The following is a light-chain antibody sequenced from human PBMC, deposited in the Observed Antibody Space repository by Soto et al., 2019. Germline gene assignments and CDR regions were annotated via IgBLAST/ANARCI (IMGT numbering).Light chain of an antibody. Sequence: QYALTQPPSASGSPGQSVTISCTGTSSDIGRYNYVSWYQQHPGKAPKLMIFDVSNRPSGVPDRFSGSKSGNTASLTVSGLQAEDEAEYYCSSYVDSNNCVLFGGGTKLTVL. CDR3: SSYVDSNNCVL. CDR2: DVS. V-gene: IGLV2-8*01. J-gene: IGLJ2*01. CDR1: SSDIGRYNY.